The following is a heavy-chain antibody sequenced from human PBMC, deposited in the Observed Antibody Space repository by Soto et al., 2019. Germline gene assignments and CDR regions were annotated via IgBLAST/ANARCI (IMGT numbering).Heavy chain of an antibody. Sequence: ASVKVSCKASGYTFTSFGITWVRQVPEQGLEWMGWISTNDGNTNYAQKFQGRVTMTTDTSTSTAYMDLRSLRSDDTAVYYCARGVRNIFVRGGVMDVWGQGTTVTVSS. V-gene: IGHV1-18*04. CDR1: GYTFTSFG. CDR3: ARGVRNIFVRGGVMDV. D-gene: IGHD3-10*01. J-gene: IGHJ6*02. CDR2: ISTNDGNT.